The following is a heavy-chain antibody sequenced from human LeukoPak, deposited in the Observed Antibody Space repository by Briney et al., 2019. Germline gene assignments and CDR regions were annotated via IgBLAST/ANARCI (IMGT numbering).Heavy chain of an antibody. D-gene: IGHD3-16*02. J-gene: IGHJ4*02. Sequence: PGGSLRLSCAASGFTVSTNAMSWVRQAPGKGLEWVSGIAGSSDSTYYADSVKGRFTISRDNSKNTLCLQMNSLRAEDTAVYYCAKGTSYHDYWGQGTLVTVSS. V-gene: IGHV3-23*01. CDR3: AKGTSYHDY. CDR1: GFTVSTNA. CDR2: IAGSSDST.